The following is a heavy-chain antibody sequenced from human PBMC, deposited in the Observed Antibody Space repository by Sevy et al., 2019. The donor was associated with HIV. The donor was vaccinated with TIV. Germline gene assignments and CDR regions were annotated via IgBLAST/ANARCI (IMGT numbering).Heavy chain of an antibody. V-gene: IGHV3-9*01. CDR2: ISWNSRSI. Sequence: GGSLRLSCAASGFTFDHYAMHWVRQGPGKGLEWVAGISWNSRSIGYADSVKGRFTISRDNAKNSLYLQMNSLRDEDTAVYYCARRWLQLGYGMDVWGQGTTVTVSS. CDR3: ARRWLQLGYGMDV. J-gene: IGHJ6*02. D-gene: IGHD5-12*01. CDR1: GFTFDHYA.